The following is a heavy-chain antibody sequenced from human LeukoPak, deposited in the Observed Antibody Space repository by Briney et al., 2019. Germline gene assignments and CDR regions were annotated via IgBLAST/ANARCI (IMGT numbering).Heavy chain of an antibody. V-gene: IGHV3-7*01. Sequence: PGGSLRLSCAASGFTFSSYWMSWVRQAPGKGLEWVANIKQDGSEKYYVDSVKGRFTISRDNAKNSLYLQMNSLRAEDTAVYYCARRRIVGTTRTNAFDIWGQGTMVTVSS. CDR3: ARRRIVGTTRTNAFDI. CDR1: GFTFSSYW. CDR2: IKQDGSEK. D-gene: IGHD1-26*01. J-gene: IGHJ3*02.